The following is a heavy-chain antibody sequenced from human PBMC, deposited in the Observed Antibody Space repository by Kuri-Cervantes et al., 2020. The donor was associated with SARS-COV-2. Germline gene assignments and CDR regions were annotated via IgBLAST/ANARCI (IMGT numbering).Heavy chain of an antibody. CDR3: AKDWGSVSYSDAFDI. V-gene: IGHV3-30-3*01. CDR1: GFTFSSYA. CDR2: ISYDGSNK. Sequence: GESLKISCAASGFTFSSYAMHWVRQAPGKGLEWVAVISYDGSNKYYADSVKGRFTISRDNSKNTLYLQMNSLRAEDTAVYYCAKDWGSVSYSDAFDIWGQGTMVTVSS. D-gene: IGHD1-26*01. J-gene: IGHJ3*02.